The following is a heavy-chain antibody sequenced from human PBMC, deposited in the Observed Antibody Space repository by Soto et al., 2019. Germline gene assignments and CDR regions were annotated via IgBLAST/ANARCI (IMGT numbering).Heavy chain of an antibody. J-gene: IGHJ4*02. V-gene: IGHV4-4*02. CDR2: IYHSGTT. CDR1: GASISDNW. D-gene: IGHD2-15*01. Sequence: QVQLQESGPGLVKPSGTLSLTCAVSGASISDNWWSWVRQPPGKGLEWIGEIYHSGTTTYNPSLKSRVIISVDKSASQISLTLNSVPAADTAIYYCARHVAVPRTRGFDYWGQGTPVTVSS. CDR3: ARHVAVPRTRGFDY.